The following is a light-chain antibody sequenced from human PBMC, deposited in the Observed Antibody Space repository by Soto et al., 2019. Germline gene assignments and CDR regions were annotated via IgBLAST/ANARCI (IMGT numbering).Light chain of an antibody. CDR3: CSYAGGSTFG. V-gene: IGLV2-23*02. J-gene: IGLJ1*01. CDR1: SSDVGSYNL. CDR2: EVI. Sequence: QPVLTQPASVSGSHGQSISISCTGTSSDVGSYNLVSWYQQHSGKAPKLMIYEVIKWASGVSDRFSGSKSGNTASLTISGLQAEDEADYYCCSYAGGSTFGFGTGTKVTVL.